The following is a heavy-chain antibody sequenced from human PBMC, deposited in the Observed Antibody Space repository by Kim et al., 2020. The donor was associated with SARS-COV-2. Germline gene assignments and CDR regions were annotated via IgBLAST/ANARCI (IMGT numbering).Heavy chain of an antibody. CDR1: GFTFSSYE. V-gene: IGHV3-48*03. CDR2: ISSSGSTI. Sequence: GGSLRLSCAASGFTFSSYEMNWVRQAPGKGLEWVSYISSSGSTIYYADSVKGRFTISRDNAKNSLYLQMNSLRAEDTAVYYCARDLAYPGPRSFPDYWGQGTLVTVSS. CDR3: ARDLAYPGPRSFPDY. J-gene: IGHJ4*02. D-gene: IGHD2-21*01.